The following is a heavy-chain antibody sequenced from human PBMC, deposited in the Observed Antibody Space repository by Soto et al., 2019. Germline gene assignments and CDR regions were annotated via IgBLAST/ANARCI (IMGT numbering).Heavy chain of an antibody. CDR3: SGINYYDSSGHDAFDI. CDR1: GYTFTSYG. D-gene: IGHD3-22*01. Sequence: ASVKVSCKASGYTFTSYGISWVRQAPGQGLEWMGWISAYIGNTNYAQKLQGRVTMTTDTSTSTAYMELRSLRSDDTAVYYCSGINYYDSSGHDAFDIWGQGTMVTVSS. V-gene: IGHV1-18*01. J-gene: IGHJ3*02. CDR2: ISAYIGNT.